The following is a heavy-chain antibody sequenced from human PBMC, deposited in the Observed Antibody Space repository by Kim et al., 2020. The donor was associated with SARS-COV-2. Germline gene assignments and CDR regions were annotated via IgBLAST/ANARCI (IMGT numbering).Heavy chain of an antibody. D-gene: IGHD3-16*01. CDR3: ASGTYFDPSPYQFGASRIYGLPV. CDR2: VIPVIGTT. V-gene: IGHV1-69*13. CDR1: GGIFIYYP. J-gene: IGHJ6*01. Sequence: SVKVSCKFSGGIFIYYPLSWVRQAPGQGLQWMGGVIPVIGTTDFSPNFQDRVTISADASTDTVYMELNSLSFDHTAIYFCASGTYFDPSPYQFGASRIYGLPVWGQETSVSVPS.